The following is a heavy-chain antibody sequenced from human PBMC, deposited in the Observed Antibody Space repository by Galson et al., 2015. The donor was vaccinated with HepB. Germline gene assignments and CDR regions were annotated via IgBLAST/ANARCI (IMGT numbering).Heavy chain of an antibody. D-gene: IGHD3-3*01. Sequence: TLSLTCAVSGGSISSSNWWSWVRQPPGKGLEWIGEIYHSGSTNYNPSLKSRVTISVDKSKNQFSLKLSSVTAADTAVYYCARASGVRFLEWQDSDYYGMDVWGQGTTVTVSS. J-gene: IGHJ6*02. CDR3: ARASGVRFLEWQDSDYYGMDV. CDR1: GGSISSSNW. V-gene: IGHV4-4*02. CDR2: IYHSGST.